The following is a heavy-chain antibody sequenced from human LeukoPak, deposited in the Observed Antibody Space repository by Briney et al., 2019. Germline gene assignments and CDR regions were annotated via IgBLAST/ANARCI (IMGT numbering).Heavy chain of an antibody. CDR1: GFTFSTYV. CDR3: AKDDRRGTFDY. Sequence: PGGSLRLSCAASGFTFSTYVMSWVRQAPGKGLEWVSVISGSDSSTYYADSVKGRFTISRDNSKNTLYLQMNSLRAEDTAVYYCAKDDRRGTFDYWGQGTLVTVSS. CDR2: ISGSDSST. J-gene: IGHJ4*02. V-gene: IGHV3-23*01. D-gene: IGHD3-16*01.